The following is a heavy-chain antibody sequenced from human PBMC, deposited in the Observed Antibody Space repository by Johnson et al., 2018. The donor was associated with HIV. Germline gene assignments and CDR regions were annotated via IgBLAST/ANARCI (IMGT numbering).Heavy chain of an antibody. CDR2: ISYNGSHK. CDR1: GFTFSDYY. D-gene: IGHD1-20*01. V-gene: IGHV3-30*03. CDR3: ARDTVTGSPAFDI. J-gene: IGHJ3*02. Sequence: QVQLVESGGGLVKPGGSLRLSCAASGFTFSDYYMSWIRQAPGKGLEWVALISYNGSHKYYADSVKGRFTISRDNSKNTLYLQMNSLRAEDTAVYYCARDTVTGSPAFDIWGQGTMVTVSS.